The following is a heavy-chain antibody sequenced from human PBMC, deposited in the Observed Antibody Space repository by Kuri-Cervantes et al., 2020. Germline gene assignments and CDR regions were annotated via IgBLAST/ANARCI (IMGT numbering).Heavy chain of an antibody. J-gene: IGHJ6*03. CDR1: GFTFSSYS. Sequence: LCLTCAASGFTFSSYSMNWVRQAPGKGLEWVSYISSSSSTIYYAVSVKGRFTISRDNAKNSLYLQMNSLRDEDTAVYYCARVMEQQLVHYYYYYMDVWGKGTTVTVSS. CDR3: ARVMEQQLVHYYYYYMDV. CDR2: ISSSSSTI. V-gene: IGHV3-48*02. D-gene: IGHD6-13*01.